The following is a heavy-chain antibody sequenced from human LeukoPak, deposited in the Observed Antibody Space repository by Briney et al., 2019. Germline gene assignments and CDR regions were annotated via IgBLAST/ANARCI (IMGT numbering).Heavy chain of an antibody. Sequence: GAAVTVSCKACGGTFSRYAISWVRQAPGQGVEWMGGIIPIFGTANYAQKFRGRVSITADKSTSTAYMEEDRLRAGDTAGYDCARGVKHYYDSSGYGLGAFVIWGQGTMVTVSS. J-gene: IGHJ3*02. CDR1: GGTFSRYA. CDR3: ARGVKHYYDSSGYGLGAFVI. D-gene: IGHD3-22*01. CDR2: IIPIFGTA. V-gene: IGHV1-69*06.